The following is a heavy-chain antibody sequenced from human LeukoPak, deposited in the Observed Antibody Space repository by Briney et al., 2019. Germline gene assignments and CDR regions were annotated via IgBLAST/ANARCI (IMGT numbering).Heavy chain of an antibody. J-gene: IGHJ6*03. Sequence: PSETLSLTCTVFRDSMKSYYWSWLRQPAGKGLEWIGRIYTSGSTNYNPSLKSRVTISVDTSKNQFSLKLSSVTAADTAVYYCARVVPAAHYYYYYYMDVWGKGTTVTVSS. V-gene: IGHV4-4*07. CDR3: ARVVPAAHYYYYYYMDV. D-gene: IGHD2-2*01. CDR1: RDSMKSYY. CDR2: IYTSGST.